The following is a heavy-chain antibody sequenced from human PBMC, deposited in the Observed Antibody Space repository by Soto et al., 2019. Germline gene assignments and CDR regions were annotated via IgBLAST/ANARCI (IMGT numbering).Heavy chain of an antibody. CDR3: VKDAPGSGWLSDY. CDR1: GFTFSDYA. CDR2: ITSGGGT. J-gene: IGHJ4*02. Sequence: GGSLRLSCAASGFTFSDYAVSWARQAPGKGLAWVSTITSGGGTYYVDSVKGRFTISRDNSKNTLYLQVTSLRAEDTAVYYCVKDAPGSGWLSDYWGQGTLVTVSS. V-gene: IGHV3-23*01. D-gene: IGHD3-22*01.